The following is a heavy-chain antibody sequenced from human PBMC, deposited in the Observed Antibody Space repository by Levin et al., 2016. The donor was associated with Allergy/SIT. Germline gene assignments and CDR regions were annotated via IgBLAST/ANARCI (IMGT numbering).Heavy chain of an antibody. CDR3: ARSHFWSGYYMPGWGYFDY. CDR2: INHSGST. V-gene: IGHV4-34*01. Sequence: WIRQPPGKGLEWIGEINHSGSTNYNPSLKSRVTISVDTSKNQFSLKLSSVTAADTAVYYCARSHFWSGYYMPGWGYFDYWGQGTLVTVSS. J-gene: IGHJ4*02. D-gene: IGHD3-3*02.